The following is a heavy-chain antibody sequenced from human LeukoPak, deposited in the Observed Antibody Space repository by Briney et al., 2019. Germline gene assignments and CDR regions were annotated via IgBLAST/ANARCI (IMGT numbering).Heavy chain of an antibody. Sequence: PSETLSLTCSVSGGAISSSDDYWGFVRQTPGKGLEWMGSIYYTGSSHYNPSLRSRATIPVDTSKNQFSLKVSSVTAADTAMYYCARDPTGRYSSEGHMDVWGKGTTVTISS. D-gene: IGHD6-19*01. CDR3: ARDPTGRYSSEGHMDV. V-gene: IGHV4-39*07. CDR2: IYYTGSS. J-gene: IGHJ6*03. CDR1: GGAISSSDDY.